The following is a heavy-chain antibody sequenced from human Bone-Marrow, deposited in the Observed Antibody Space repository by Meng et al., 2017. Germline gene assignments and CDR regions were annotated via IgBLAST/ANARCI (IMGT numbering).Heavy chain of an antibody. D-gene: IGHD6-13*01. V-gene: IGHV3-15*01. CDR1: GFSFTDAW. CDR2: IKSNSDGGTT. Sequence: AELVEAGGGLVEPGGSLRLSCVASGFSFTDAWMSWVRQAPGKGLEWVGRIKSNSDGGTTDYAAPVKGRFTISRDDSKNTLYLQMNSLITEDTAVYFCATGAAAADHWGQGTLVTVSS. J-gene: IGHJ4*02. CDR3: ATGAAAADH.